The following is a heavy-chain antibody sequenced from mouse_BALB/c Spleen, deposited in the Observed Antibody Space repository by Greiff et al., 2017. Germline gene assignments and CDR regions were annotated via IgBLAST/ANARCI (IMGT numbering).Heavy chain of an antibody. CDR2: ISTYYGDA. J-gene: IGHJ4*01. V-gene: IGHV1S137*01. D-gene: IGHD2-14*01. CDR1: GYTFTDYA. Sequence: QVQLQQSGAELVRPGVSVKISCKGSGYTFTDYAMHWVKQSHAKSLEWIGVISTYYGDASYNQKFKGKATMTVDKSSSTAYMELARLTSEDSAIYYCARSGRYDEGAGYAMDYWGQGTSVTVSS. CDR3: ARSGRYDEGAGYAMDY.